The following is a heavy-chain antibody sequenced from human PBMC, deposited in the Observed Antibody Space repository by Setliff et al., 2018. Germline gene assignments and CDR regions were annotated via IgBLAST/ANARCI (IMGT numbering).Heavy chain of an antibody. CDR2: INPSGGST. D-gene: IGHD3-22*01. CDR1: GYTFTSYY. J-gene: IGHJ3*02. V-gene: IGHV1-46*01. Sequence: GASVKVSCKASGYTFTSYYMHWVRQAPGQGLEWMGIINPSGGSTSYAQKFQGRVTMTRDTSTSTVYMELSSLRSEDTAVYYCARDTPQYYYDSSGYYRAFDIWGQGTMVTVSS. CDR3: ARDTPQYYYDSSGYYRAFDI.